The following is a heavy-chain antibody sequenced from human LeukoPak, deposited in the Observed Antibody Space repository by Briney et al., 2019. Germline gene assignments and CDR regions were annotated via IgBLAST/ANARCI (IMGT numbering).Heavy chain of an antibody. J-gene: IGHJ3*02. CDR3: ARDHEYYDLWSGYFAAFDI. D-gene: IGHD3-3*01. Sequence: GGSLRLSCAASGFTFSSYWMSWVRQAPGKGLEWVANIKQDGSEKYYVDSVKGRFTISRDNAKNSLYLQMNSLRAEDTAVYYCARDHEYYDLWSGYFAAFDIWGQGTMVTVSS. V-gene: IGHV3-7*01. CDR1: GFTFSSYW. CDR2: IKQDGSEK.